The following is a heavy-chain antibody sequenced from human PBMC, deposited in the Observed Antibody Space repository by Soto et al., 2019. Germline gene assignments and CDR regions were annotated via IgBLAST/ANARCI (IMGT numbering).Heavy chain of an antibody. Sequence: GASVKVSCKASGYTFSTHAMHWVRQAPGQSLEWMGWINGGTGQTKHSHRFQDRVSITRDTSASTAYMELSSLRAEDTALYFCAKGRTRPLQLGSFGDNAFDVWGQGTMVTVSS. CDR3: AKGRTRPLQLGSFGDNAFDV. CDR1: GYTFSTHA. J-gene: IGHJ3*01. D-gene: IGHD3-10*01. CDR2: INGGTGQT. V-gene: IGHV1-3*01.